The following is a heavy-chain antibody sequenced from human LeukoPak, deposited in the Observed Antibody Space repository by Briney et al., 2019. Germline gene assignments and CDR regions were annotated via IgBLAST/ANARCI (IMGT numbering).Heavy chain of an antibody. CDR1: GFTFSSYG. D-gene: IGHD6-13*01. CDR3: ASQQLVRLDY. CDR2: IRYDGSNK. J-gene: IGHJ4*02. Sequence: GGSLRLSCAASGFTFSSYGMHWVRQAPGKGLEWVAFIRYDGSNKYYADSVKGRFTISRDNSKNTLYLQMNSLRAEDTAVYYCASQQLVRLDYWGQGTLVTVSS. V-gene: IGHV3-30*02.